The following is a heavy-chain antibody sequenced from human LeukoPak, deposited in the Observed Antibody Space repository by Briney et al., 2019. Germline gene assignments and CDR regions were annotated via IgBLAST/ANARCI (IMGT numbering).Heavy chain of an antibody. CDR3: AKMGGHFYDSSTNDPTWFDQ. CDR1: GGSISPNY. CDR2: VYHSGRT. D-gene: IGHD3-22*01. V-gene: IGHV4-59*01. J-gene: IGHJ5*02. Sequence: PSETLSLTCTVSGGSISPNYWSWIRQAPGKGLEWIGYVYHSGRTNVGPSLESRATISIDVSQNQISLKLTSVTAADTALYYWAKMGGHFYDSSTNDPTWFDQGGQRLPVTVSS.